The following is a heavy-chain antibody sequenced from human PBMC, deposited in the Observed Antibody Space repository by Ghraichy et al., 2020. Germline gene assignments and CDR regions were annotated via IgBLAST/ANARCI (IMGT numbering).Heavy chain of an antibody. J-gene: IGHJ4*02. CDR3: ANDLSGRYDF. CDR1: GFTFSNYW. V-gene: IGHV3-74*01. CDR2: TNEYGTFV. Sequence: GGSLRLSCAASGFTFSNYWMHWVRHVPGKGLVWVARTNEYGTFVNYADSVKGRFTISRDNAKDTLYLQMNGLTAEDAAVYYCANDLSGRYDFWGPGTLVTVSS. D-gene: IGHD1-26*01.